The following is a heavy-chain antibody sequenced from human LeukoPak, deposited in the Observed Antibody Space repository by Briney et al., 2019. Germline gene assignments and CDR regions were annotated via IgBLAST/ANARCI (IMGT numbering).Heavy chain of an antibody. CDR2: ISDTGNT. CDR1: GFTLSSYA. Sequence: PGGCLRLSCAASGFTLSSYAMSWVRQAPGKVLEWVSAISDTGNTYHADSVKGRFTITRDNSKNTLYLQMNSLRADNTAVYYCARGLRIAVAGNIDYWGQGTLVTVSS. CDR3: ARGLRIAVAGNIDY. V-gene: IGHV3-23*01. D-gene: IGHD6-19*01. J-gene: IGHJ4*02.